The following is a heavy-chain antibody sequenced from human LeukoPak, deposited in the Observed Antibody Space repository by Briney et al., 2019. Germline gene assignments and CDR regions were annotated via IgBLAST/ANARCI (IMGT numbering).Heavy chain of an antibody. CDR1: GFTFSSYG. CDR2: ISYDGSNK. Sequence: GGSLRLSCAASGFTFSSYGMHWVRQAPGKGLEWVAVISYDGSNKYYADSVEGRFTISRDNSKNTLYLQMNSLRAEDTAVYYCARHSSSASDFDYWGQGTLVTVSS. D-gene: IGHD6-13*01. CDR3: ARHSSSASDFDY. J-gene: IGHJ4*02. V-gene: IGHV3-30*03.